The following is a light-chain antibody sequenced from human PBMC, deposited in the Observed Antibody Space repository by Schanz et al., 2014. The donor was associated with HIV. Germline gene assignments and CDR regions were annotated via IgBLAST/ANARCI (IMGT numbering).Light chain of an antibody. CDR3: QHYVDSRGT. Sequence: EIVLTQSPGRLSLSPGERATLSCRASQSVSNSYLAWYQQKPGQAPRLLIYGASSRATGIPDRFSGSGSGTDFTLTISRLEPEDFAVYYCQHYVDSRGTFGGGTEVDIK. CDR1: QSVSNSY. V-gene: IGKV3-20*01. CDR2: GAS. J-gene: IGKJ4*01.